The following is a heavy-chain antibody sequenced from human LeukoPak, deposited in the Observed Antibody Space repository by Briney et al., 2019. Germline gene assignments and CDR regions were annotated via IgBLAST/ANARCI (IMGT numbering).Heavy chain of an antibody. CDR3: ARAALKGSYYLDY. D-gene: IGHD3-10*01. J-gene: IGHJ4*02. CDR1: AFTFSSYW. Sequence: PGGSLRLSCEASAFTFSSYWMSWVRQAPGKGLEWVANIKEDGSEINYVDSVKGRFTISRDNAKNSLYLQMNSLRAEDTAVYYCARAALKGSYYLDYWGQGTLVTVSS. V-gene: IGHV3-7*01. CDR2: IKEDGSEI.